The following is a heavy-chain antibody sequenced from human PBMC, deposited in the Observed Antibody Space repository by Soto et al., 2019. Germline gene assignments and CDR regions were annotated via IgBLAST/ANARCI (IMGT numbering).Heavy chain of an antibody. D-gene: IGHD2-15*01. J-gene: IGHJ4*02. Sequence: EVQLLESGGGLVQPGGSLRLSCAASGFTFSSYAMSWVRQAPGKGLEWVSGISGSGGSTYYADYVKGGFTISRDNSKNKLYLQMNRLRAEDTTVYYCAIPFCSGGSCSSLDYWGQGSLVTVSS. CDR3: AIPFCSGGSCSSLDY. CDR1: GFTFSSYA. CDR2: ISGSGGST. V-gene: IGHV3-23*01.